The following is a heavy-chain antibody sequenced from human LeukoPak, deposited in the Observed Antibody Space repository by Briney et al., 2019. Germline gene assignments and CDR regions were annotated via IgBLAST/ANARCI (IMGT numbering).Heavy chain of an antibody. CDR2: IIPILGIA. CDR3: ARAGGTVTATGPYYYYGMDV. V-gene: IGHV1-69*04. Sequence: GASVKVSCKASGGTFSSYAISWVRQAPGQGLEWMGRIIPILGIANYAQKFQSRVTITADKSTSTAYMELSSLRSEDTAVYYCARAGGTVTATGPYYYYGMDVWGQGTTVTVSS. J-gene: IGHJ6*02. CDR1: GGTFSSYA. D-gene: IGHD4-17*01.